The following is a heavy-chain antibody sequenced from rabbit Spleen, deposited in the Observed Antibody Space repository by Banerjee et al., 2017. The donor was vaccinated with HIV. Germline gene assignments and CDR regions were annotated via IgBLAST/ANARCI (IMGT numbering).Heavy chain of an antibody. Sequence: QEQLVESGGGLVQPEGSLTLTCTASGFSFSSNHYMCWVRQAPGKGLEWITCIEGGNSAFSYFASWAKGRFTISKTSSTTVTLQMTSLTAADTATYFCARDSGSSFSSYGMDLWGPGTLVTVS. D-gene: IGHD8-1*01. CDR2: IEGGNSAFS. J-gene: IGHJ6*01. V-gene: IGHV1S45*01. CDR3: ARDSGSSFSSYGMDL. CDR1: GFSFSSNHY.